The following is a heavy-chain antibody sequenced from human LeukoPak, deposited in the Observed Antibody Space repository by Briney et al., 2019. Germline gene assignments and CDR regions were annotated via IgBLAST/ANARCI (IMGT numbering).Heavy chain of an antibody. V-gene: IGHV3-48*04. Sequence: GGSLRLSCAASGFTFSSYSMNWVRQAPGKGLEWVSYISSSGSTIYYADSVKGRFTISRDNAKNSLYLQMNSLRAEDTAVYYCARPLSGYPLSPFDYWGQGTLVTVSS. J-gene: IGHJ4*02. CDR3: ARPLSGYPLSPFDY. CDR2: ISSSGSTI. D-gene: IGHD3-22*01. CDR1: GFTFSSYS.